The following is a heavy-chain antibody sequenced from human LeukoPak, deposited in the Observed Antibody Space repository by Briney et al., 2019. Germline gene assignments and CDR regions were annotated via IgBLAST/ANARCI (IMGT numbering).Heavy chain of an antibody. Sequence: PGGSLRLSCAASGFTFSSYGMHWFRQAPDKGLEWVAFIRYDGSNKYYADSVKGRFTISRDNAKNSLYLQMNSLRAEDTALYYCARDGTAWSGSHYDFDYWGQGTLVTVSS. CDR2: IRYDGSNK. CDR3: ARDGTAWSGSHYDFDY. D-gene: IGHD1-26*01. CDR1: GFTFSSYG. J-gene: IGHJ4*02. V-gene: IGHV3-30*02.